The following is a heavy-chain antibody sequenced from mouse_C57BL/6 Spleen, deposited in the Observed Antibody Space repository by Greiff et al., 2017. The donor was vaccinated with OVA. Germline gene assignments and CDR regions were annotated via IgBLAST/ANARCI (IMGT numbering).Heavy chain of an antibody. J-gene: IGHJ1*03. CDR3: ARTGSNYRLDWYLDV. V-gene: IGHV2-2*01. D-gene: IGHD2-5*01. Sequence: VQLQQSGPGLVQPSQSLSITCTVSGFSLTSYGVHWVRQSPGKGLEWLGGIWSGGSTDYNAAFISRRSISKDNSKSQVFFKMNSLQADDTAIYYCARTGSNYRLDWYLDVWGTGTTVTVSS. CDR2: IWSGGST. CDR1: GFSLTSYG.